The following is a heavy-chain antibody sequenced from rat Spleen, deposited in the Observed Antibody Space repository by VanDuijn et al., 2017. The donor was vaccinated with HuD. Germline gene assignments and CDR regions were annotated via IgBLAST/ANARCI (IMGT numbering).Heavy chain of an antibody. J-gene: IGHJ4*01. CDR1: GLSLTSNG. Sequence: VQLKESGPGLVQPSQTLSLTCTVSGLSLTSNGVSWIRQPPGKGLEWVASITNFAGRTHYPDSVKGRFTISRDNAKSTLYLHMDSLRSEDTATYYCATGWVMGAWGQGASVTVSS. D-gene: IGHD1-12*02. CDR3: ATGWVMGA. V-gene: IGHV5-31*01. CDR2: ITNFAGRT.